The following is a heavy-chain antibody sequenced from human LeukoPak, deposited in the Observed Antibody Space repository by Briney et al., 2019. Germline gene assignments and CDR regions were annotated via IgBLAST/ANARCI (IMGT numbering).Heavy chain of an antibody. D-gene: IGHD1-20*01. Sequence: ASVKVSCKASGYTFTGSYMHRVRQAPGQGLEWMGRINPNSGDTNYAQNFQGRVTMTRDTSISTAYLELSRLTSDDTAVYYCARGIITGAADADCWGQGTLVTVSS. J-gene: IGHJ4*02. V-gene: IGHV1-2*06. CDR1: GYTFTGSY. CDR3: ARGIITGAADADC. CDR2: INPNSGDT.